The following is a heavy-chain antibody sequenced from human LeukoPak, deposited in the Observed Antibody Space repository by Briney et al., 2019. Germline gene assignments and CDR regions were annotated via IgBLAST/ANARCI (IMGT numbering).Heavy chain of an antibody. Sequence: PGGSLRLSCAASGFTFSNYGMHWVRQAPGKGLEWVAFIRFDGSNKYYAGSVKGRFTISRDNSKNTLYLQMNSLRDEDRAVYYCAKDGKYCSRSSCYERYYYMDVWGKGTKVTVSS. CDR1: GFTFSNYG. D-gene: IGHD2-2*01. CDR3: AKDGKYCSRSSCYERYYYMDV. V-gene: IGHV3-30*02. CDR2: IRFDGSNK. J-gene: IGHJ6*03.